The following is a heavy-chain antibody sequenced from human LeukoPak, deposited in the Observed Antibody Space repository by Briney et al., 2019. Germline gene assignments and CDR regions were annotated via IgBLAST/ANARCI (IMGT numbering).Heavy chain of an antibody. V-gene: IGHV3-53*01. CDR2: IYSGGTT. Sequence: GGSLRLSCAASGFTVSTNYMSWVRQAPGKGLEWVSVIYSGGTTYYADSVKGRFSIFRDNSKNTLYLQMNSLRAEDTAIYYCATDLPLHFWGQGTLVTVSS. CDR1: GFTVSTNY. J-gene: IGHJ4*02. CDR3: ATDLPLHF.